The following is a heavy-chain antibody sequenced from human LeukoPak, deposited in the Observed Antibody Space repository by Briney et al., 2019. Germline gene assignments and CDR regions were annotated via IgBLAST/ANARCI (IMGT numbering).Heavy chain of an antibody. CDR2: IKQDGNEK. V-gene: IGHV3-7*01. CDR1: GFTFSNYW. J-gene: IGHJ4*02. D-gene: IGHD2-2*02. Sequence: GSLRLSCAASGFTFSNYWMSWVRQAPGKGLEWVANIKQDGNEKYYVDSVKGRFTISRDNAKNSLYLQIYSLRAEDTAVYYCARVKEEYPYYFDYWGQGTLVTVSS. CDR3: ARVKEEYPYYFDY.